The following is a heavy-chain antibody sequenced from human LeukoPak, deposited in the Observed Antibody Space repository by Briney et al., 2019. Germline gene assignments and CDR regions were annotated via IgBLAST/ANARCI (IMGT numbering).Heavy chain of an antibody. V-gene: IGHV4-38-2*02. J-gene: IGHJ6*02. Sequence: SETLSLTCTVSGYSISSGYYWGWIRQPPGKGLEWIGSIYRSGSTSYNPSLKSRVTISVDTSKNQFSLKLSSVTAADTAVYYCARDLYPAYGSGSYYNEDGMDVWGQGTTVTVSS. CDR1: GYSISSGYY. D-gene: IGHD3-10*01. CDR2: IYRSGST. CDR3: ARDLYPAYGSGSYYNEDGMDV.